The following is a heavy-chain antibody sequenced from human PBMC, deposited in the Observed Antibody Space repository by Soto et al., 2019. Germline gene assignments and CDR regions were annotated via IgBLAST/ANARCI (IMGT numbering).Heavy chain of an antibody. D-gene: IGHD2-15*01. J-gene: IGHJ4*02. CDR2: INHSGST. V-gene: IGHV4-34*01. CDR1: GGSFSGYY. Sequence: QVQLQQWGAGLLKPSETLTLTCAVYGGSFSGYYWSWIRQPPGKGLEWIGEINHSGSTNYNPSLKSRVTISVDTSQNQFSLKLSSVTAADTAVYYCAILRYYFDYWGQGTLVTVSS. CDR3: AILRYYFDY.